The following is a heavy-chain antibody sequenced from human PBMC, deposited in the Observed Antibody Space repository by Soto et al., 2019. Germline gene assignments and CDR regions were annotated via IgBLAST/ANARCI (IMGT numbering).Heavy chain of an antibody. CDR2: IRGFSPYT. J-gene: IGHJ6*02. CDR3: ARDRGYDAHDYYYNAMDV. V-gene: IGHV3-21*01. Sequence: KPGGSLRLSCISSGFTFRTYTMNWVRQAPGKGLEWVSGIRGFSPYTFYAESVKGRFTISRDNAKNSLDLQMDSLRAEDTAVYYCARDRGYDAHDYYYNAMDVWGQGTTVTVSS. CDR1: GFTFRTYT. D-gene: IGHD3-10*01.